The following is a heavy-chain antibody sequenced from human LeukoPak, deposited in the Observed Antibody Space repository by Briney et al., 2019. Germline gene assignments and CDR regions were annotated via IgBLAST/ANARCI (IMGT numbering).Heavy chain of an antibody. D-gene: IGHD3-22*01. CDR1: GYTFTSYG. CDR3: ARDLYYYDSSGPPFDP. V-gene: IGHV1-18*01. Sequence: GASVKVSCKASGYTFTSYGISWVRQAPGQGLEWMGWISAYDGNTNYAQKLQGRVTMTTDTSTSTAYMELRSLRSDDTAVYYCARDLYYYDSSGPPFDPWGQGTLVTVSS. J-gene: IGHJ5*02. CDR2: ISAYDGNT.